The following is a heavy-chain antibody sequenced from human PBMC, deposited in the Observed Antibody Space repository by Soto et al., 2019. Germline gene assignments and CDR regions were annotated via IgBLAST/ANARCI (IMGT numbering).Heavy chain of an antibody. CDR1: GYTFTSYY. CDR3: AREYYDFWSGYDRVYYYYGMDV. J-gene: IGHJ6*02. V-gene: IGHV1-46*01. D-gene: IGHD3-3*01. Sequence: ASVKVSCKASGYTFTSYYMHWLRQAPGQGLEWMGIINPSGGNTSYAQKFQGRVTMTRDTSTSTVYMELSSLRSEDTAVYYCAREYYDFWSGYDRVYYYYGMDVWGQGTTVTVSS. CDR2: INPSGGNT.